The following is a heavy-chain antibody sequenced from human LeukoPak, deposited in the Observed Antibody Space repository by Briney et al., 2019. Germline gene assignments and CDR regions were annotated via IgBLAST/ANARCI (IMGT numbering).Heavy chain of an antibody. CDR3: AKRAVTTEHYFDY. V-gene: IGHV3-23*01. Sequence: PGGSLRLSCAASGFTFSSYAMSWVRQAPGKGLEWVSNISGSSGRTYYADSVKGRFTISRDNSKNTLYLQMNSLRAEDTALYHCAKRAVTTEHYFDYWGQGTLVAVSS. CDR2: ISGSSGRT. J-gene: IGHJ4*02. CDR1: GFTFSSYA. D-gene: IGHD4-17*01.